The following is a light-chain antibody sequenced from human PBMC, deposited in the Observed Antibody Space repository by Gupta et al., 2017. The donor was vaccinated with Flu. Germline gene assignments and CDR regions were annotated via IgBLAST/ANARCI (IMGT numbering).Light chain of an antibody. CDR1: NIGSKS. CDR3: QVWNSSSHHPV. J-gene: IGLJ3*02. CDR2: DDS. V-gene: IGLV3-21*02. Sequence: SSVLTQPPSAPVAPGQTARITCGGNNIGSKSVHWYQQKPGQAPVVVVYDDSDRPSGIPERFSGSNSGNTATLTITRVEAGDEADYYCQVWNSSSHHPVFGGGTKVTVL.